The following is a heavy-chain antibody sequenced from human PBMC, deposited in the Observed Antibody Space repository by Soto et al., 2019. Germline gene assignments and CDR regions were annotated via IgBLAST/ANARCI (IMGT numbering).Heavy chain of an antibody. CDR2: IIPIFATA. J-gene: IGHJ3*02. D-gene: IGHD1-26*01. CDR3: ASSPKLEPTRDAFDI. Sequence: ASVKVTCKAYGRTFRSYAISWGRQAPGQGLEWMGGIIPIFATATYAQKFQRRVTITADESTSTAYIELSSLRTEDTAVYYCASSPKLEPTRDAFDIWGQGTTVTVSS. CDR1: GRTFRSYA. V-gene: IGHV1-69*13.